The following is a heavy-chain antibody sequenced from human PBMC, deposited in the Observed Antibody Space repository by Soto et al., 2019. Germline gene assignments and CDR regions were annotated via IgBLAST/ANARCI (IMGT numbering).Heavy chain of an antibody. D-gene: IGHD3-10*01. CDR3: ARENYYALDY. Sequence: SETLSLTCTVSSGSISSYNWNWVRQPPGKGLEWIGFTNYSGSTHYNPSLKSRVTISLDTSKNQFSLKLNSVTAADTAVYYCARENYYALDYWGPGTLVTV. CDR2: TNYSGST. CDR1: SGSISSYN. J-gene: IGHJ4*02. V-gene: IGHV4-59*13.